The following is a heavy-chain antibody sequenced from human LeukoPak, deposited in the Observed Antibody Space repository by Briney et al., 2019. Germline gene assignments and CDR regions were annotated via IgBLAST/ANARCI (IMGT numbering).Heavy chain of an antibody. CDR3: ARGLGYYDSSGYYYWFDP. D-gene: IGHD3-22*01. V-gene: IGHV1-2*02. Sequence: ASVKVSCKASGYTFTGYYIHWVRQAPGQGLGWVGWINPNSGGAKYAQKFQDRVTMTRDTSISTAYMGLSRLRSDDTAVYYCARGLGYYDSSGYYYWFDPWGQGTLVTVSS. CDR2: INPNSGGA. CDR1: GYTFTGYY. J-gene: IGHJ5*02.